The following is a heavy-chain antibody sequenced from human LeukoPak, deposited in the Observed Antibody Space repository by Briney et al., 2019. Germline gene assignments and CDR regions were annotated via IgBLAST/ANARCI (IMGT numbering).Heavy chain of an antibody. V-gene: IGHV7-4-1*02. Sequence: ASVKVSCKASGYTFTRYAMNWVRQAPGQGLEWMGWINTNTGNPTYAQGFTGRFVFSLDTSVSTAYLQISSLKAEDTAVYYCARVGGMDFWSGSSSDYWGQGTLVTVSS. CDR3: ARVGGMDFWSGSSSDY. CDR1: GYTFTRYA. CDR2: INTNTGNP. J-gene: IGHJ4*02. D-gene: IGHD3-3*01.